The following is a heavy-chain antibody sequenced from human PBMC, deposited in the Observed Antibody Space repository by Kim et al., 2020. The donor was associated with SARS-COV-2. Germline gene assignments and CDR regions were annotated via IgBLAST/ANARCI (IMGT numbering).Heavy chain of an antibody. CDR2: IYYSGST. Sequence: SETLSLTCTVSGGSISSGGYYWSWIRQHPGKGLEWIGYIYYSGSTYYNPSLKSRVTISVDTSKNQFSLKLSSVTAADTAVYYCARDHLWFGDQSYWGQGTLVTVSS. V-gene: IGHV4-31*03. CDR1: GGSISSGGYY. J-gene: IGHJ4*02. CDR3: ARDHLWFGDQSY. D-gene: IGHD3-10*01.